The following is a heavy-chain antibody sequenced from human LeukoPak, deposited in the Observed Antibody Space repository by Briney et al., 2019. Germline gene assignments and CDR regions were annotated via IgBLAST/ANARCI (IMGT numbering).Heavy chain of an antibody. CDR2: ISSSSSSK. Sequence: GGSLRLSCAASGXTFRSYSMNWVRQAPGKGLEWVSFISSSSSSKYYADSVKGRFTISRDNAKNSLYLQMNSLRADDTAVYYCARVQGGWYYFDYWGQGTLVTVSS. D-gene: IGHD2-15*01. V-gene: IGHV3-21*01. CDR1: GXTFRSYS. J-gene: IGHJ4*02. CDR3: ARVQGGWYYFDY.